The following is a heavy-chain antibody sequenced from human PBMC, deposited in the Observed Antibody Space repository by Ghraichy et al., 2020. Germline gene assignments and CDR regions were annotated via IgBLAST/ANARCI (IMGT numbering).Heavy chain of an antibody. D-gene: IGHD3-22*01. CDR2: INSDGSST. Sequence: ESLNISCAASGFTFSSYWMHWVRQAPGKGLVWVSRINSDGSSTSYADSVKGRFTISRDNAKNTLYLQMNSLRAEDTAVYYCARAYYDSSGYYLGHDAFDIWGQGTMVTVSS. CDR3: ARAYYDSSGYYLGHDAFDI. V-gene: IGHV3-74*01. J-gene: IGHJ3*02. CDR1: GFTFSSYW.